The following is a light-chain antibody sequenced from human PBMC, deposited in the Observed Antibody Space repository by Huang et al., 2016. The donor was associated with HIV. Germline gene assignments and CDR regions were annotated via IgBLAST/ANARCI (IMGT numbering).Light chain of an antibody. V-gene: IGKV3-15*01. CDR3: HQYNNWRLS. CDR1: RSVSTN. Sequence: EIVMTQSPATLSVSPGQRVTLSCRANRSVSTNLAWYKQRHGQAPRLLIYGSSTRAPGIPARFSGSGSGTEFSLTISSLQSEDFALYYCHQYNNWRLSFGGGTRV. CDR2: GSS. J-gene: IGKJ4*01.